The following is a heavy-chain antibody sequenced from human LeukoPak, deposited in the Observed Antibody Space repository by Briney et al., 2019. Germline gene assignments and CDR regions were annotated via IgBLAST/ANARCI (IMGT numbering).Heavy chain of an antibody. J-gene: IGHJ5*02. CDR1: GYTFTNYG. V-gene: IGHV1-18*01. D-gene: IGHD2-21*02. Sequence: GASVKVSCKASGYTFTNYGISWVRQAPGQGLEWMAWISANNGETRYAQKFQGRVILTTDPPTTTAYMELRNLRSDDTAVYYCARDACVSCGGDCCHDPWGQGTLVTVSS. CDR2: ISANNGET. CDR3: ARDACVSCGGDCCHDP.